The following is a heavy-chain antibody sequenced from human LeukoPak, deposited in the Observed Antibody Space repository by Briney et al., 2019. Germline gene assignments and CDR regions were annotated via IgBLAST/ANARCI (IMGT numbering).Heavy chain of an antibody. D-gene: IGHD3-3*01. CDR3: ARGPNDFWSGYPDYYYYYMDV. J-gene: IGHJ6*03. V-gene: IGHV4-30-4*08. Sequence: SQTLSLTCTVSGGSISSDVYYWSWIRQPPGKGLEWIGFIYYSGSTYYNPSLKSRVTLSVDTSKNQFSLKLSSVTAADTAVYYCARGPNDFWSGYPDYYYYYMDVWGKGTTVTVSS. CDR1: GGSISSDVYY. CDR2: IYYSGST.